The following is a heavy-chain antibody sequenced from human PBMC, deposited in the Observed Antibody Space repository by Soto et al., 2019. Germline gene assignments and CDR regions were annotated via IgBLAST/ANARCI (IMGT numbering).Heavy chain of an antibody. Sequence: GESLKISCKGSGYTFTDYWIGWVRQLPGKGLEWMGIIYPGDSDTRYSPPFQGHVTITVDKSTNTAYLQWNTLRASETAMYYCERNISNLRYYYYAMDVWGQGTTVTVSS. V-gene: IGHV5-51*01. CDR1: GYTFTDYW. J-gene: IGHJ6*02. CDR3: ERNISNLRYYYYAMDV. D-gene: IGHD4-4*01. CDR2: IYPGDSDT.